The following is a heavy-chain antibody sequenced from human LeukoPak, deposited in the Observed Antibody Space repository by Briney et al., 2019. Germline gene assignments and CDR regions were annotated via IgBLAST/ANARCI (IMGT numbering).Heavy chain of an antibody. CDR3: TRGGAAAGTMDY. CDR2: IRSKAYGGTT. J-gene: IGHJ4*02. D-gene: IGHD6-13*01. CDR1: GFTFGDYA. V-gene: IGHV3-49*04. Sequence: GGSLRLSCTASGFTFGDYAMSWVRQAPGEGLEWGGFIRSKAYGGTTEYAASVKGRFTISRDDSKSIAYLQMNSLKTEDTAVYYCTRGGAAAGTMDYWGQGTLVTVSS.